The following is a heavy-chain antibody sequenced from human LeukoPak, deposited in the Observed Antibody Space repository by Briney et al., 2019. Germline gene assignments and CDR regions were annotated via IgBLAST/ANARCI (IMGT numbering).Heavy chain of an antibody. D-gene: IGHD3-10*01. CDR3: ATFSVRGRIGAFDI. CDR1: GGSISSSSYS. Sequence: SETLSLTCTVSGGSISSSSYSWGWIRQPPGKGLEWIGSIYYSGSTYYNPSLKSRVTISVDTSKNQFSLKLSSVTAADTAVYYCATFSVRGRIGAFDIWGQGTMVTVSS. V-gene: IGHV4-39*01. J-gene: IGHJ3*02. CDR2: IYYSGST.